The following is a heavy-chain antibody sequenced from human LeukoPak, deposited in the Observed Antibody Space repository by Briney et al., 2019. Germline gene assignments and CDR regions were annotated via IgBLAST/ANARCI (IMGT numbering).Heavy chain of an antibody. CDR1: GGSISSSSYY. D-gene: IGHD3-3*01. J-gene: IGHJ5*02. Sequence: SETLSLTCTVSGGSISSSSYYWAWIRQPPGKGLEWIGRIYTSGSTNYNPSLKSRVTMSVDTSKNQFSLKLSSVTAADTAVYYCARGRDVYDFWSLFPWGQGTLVTVSS. CDR3: ARGRDVYDFWSLFP. V-gene: IGHV4-39*07. CDR2: IYTSGST.